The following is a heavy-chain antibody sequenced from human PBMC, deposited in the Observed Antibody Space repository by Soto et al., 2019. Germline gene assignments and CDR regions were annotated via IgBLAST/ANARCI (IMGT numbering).Heavy chain of an antibody. CDR2: IYPGDFDT. D-gene: IGHD3-3*02. V-gene: IGHV5-51*01. CDR3: ARDSWTFLDPYHFDY. CDR1: GYSFTTYW. Sequence: GESLKISCTGSGYSFTTYWIGWVRQMPGKGLEWMGIIYPGDFDTRYSPSFQGHVTISADNSISTAYLQWSILKPSETARYYCARDSWTFLDPYHFDYWGQGTLVTVSS. J-gene: IGHJ4*02.